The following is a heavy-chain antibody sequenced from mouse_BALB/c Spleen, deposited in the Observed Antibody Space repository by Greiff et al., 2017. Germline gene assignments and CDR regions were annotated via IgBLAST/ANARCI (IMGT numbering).Heavy chain of an antibody. J-gene: IGHJ4*01. D-gene: IGHD1-1*01. Sequence: EVKLMESGAELVKPGASVKLSCTASGFNITDSYMHWVKQRPEQGLEWIGRIDPANGNTNYDPKFQGKATITADTSSNTAYLQLSSLTSEDTAVYYCARSSSPHYYAMDYWGQGTSVTVSS. CDR2: IDPANGNT. CDR1: GFNITDSY. CDR3: ARSSSPHYYAMDY. V-gene: IGHV14-3*02.